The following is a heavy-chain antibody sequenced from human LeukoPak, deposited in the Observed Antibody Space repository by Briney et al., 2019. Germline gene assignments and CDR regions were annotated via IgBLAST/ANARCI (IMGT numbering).Heavy chain of an antibody. CDR1: GGSISSSSYY. J-gene: IGHJ5*02. Sequence: SETLSLTCTVSGGSISSSSYYWGWIRQPPGKGLEWIGSIYYSGSTYYNPSLKSRVTISVDTSKNQFSLKLSSVTAADTAVYYCARFGYYDFWSGYYTQNNWFDPWGQGTLVTVSS. D-gene: IGHD3-3*01. CDR2: IYYSGST. V-gene: IGHV4-39*07. CDR3: ARFGYYDFWSGYYTQNNWFDP.